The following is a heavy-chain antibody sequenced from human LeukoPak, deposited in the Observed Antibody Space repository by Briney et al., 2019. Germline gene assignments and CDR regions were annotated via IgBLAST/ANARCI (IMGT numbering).Heavy chain of an antibody. V-gene: IGHV4-34*01. D-gene: IGHD3-16*01. CDR3: ARGGGPYYFDY. Sequence: PETLSLTCAVYGGSFTGYYSSWVRHPPGEGLEWIGEINHSGSSNYNPSLKSRVTISVDTSNNQFSLKLSSVSAADTAVYYCARGGGPYYFDYWGQGTLVTVS. CDR1: GGSFTGYY. CDR2: INHSGSS. J-gene: IGHJ4*02.